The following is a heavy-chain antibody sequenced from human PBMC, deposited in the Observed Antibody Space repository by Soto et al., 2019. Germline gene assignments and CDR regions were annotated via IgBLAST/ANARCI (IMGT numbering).Heavy chain of an antibody. J-gene: IGHJ4*02. CDR3: ARDPLGVGAY. CDR2: IYSGGST. CDR1: GFTVSSNH. D-gene: IGHD1-26*01. Sequence: PGGSLRLSCAASGFTVSSNHMSWVRQAPGKGLEWVSVIYSGGSTYYADSVKGRFTISRDDSKNTMYLQMNSLTVEDTAMYYCARDPLGVGAYWGQATLVTFSS. V-gene: IGHV3-53*01.